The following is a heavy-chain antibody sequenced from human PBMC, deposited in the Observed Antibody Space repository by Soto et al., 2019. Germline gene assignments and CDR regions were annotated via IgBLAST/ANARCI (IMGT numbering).Heavy chain of an antibody. V-gene: IGHV3-53*02. D-gene: IGHD3-3*01. CDR2: IYSDGTT. CDR3: ARARFSPSGDFFFGMAV. Sequence: EVQLVETGGGLIQSGGSLRLSCAVSGFIVSSNYMSWVRQASGKGLEWVSVIYSDGTTYYADSVKGRVTISRDNSKNTVYLKMNSRRVEDPAVFFCARARFSPSGDFFFGMAVGAQGTTVTFSS. J-gene: IGHJ6*02. CDR1: GFIVSSNY.